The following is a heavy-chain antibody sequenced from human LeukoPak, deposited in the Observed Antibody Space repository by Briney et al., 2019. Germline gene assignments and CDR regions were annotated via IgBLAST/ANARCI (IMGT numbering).Heavy chain of an antibody. CDR1: GFTFSSYS. Sequence: GGSLRLSCAASGFTFSSYSMNWVRQAPGKGLEWVSSISSSSSYIYYADSVKGRFTISRDNAKNSLYLQMNSLRAEDTAVYYCARGPFGKLLQEFDYWGQGTLVTVSS. CDR2: ISSSSSYI. V-gene: IGHV3-21*01. CDR3: ARGPFGKLLQEFDY. J-gene: IGHJ4*02. D-gene: IGHD3-10*01.